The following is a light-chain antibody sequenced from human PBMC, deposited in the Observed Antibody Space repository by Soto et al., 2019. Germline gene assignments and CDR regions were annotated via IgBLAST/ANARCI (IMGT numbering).Light chain of an antibody. CDR3: QQAYSFPFT. J-gene: IGKJ3*01. Sequence: DIQMTQSPSSVSASVGDTVTITCRASQGISTWLVWYQQKPGIAPKLLISAASSLESGVPSRFSGSGSGTAFTLTISSLQSADFATYYCQQAYSFPFTFGPGTKVEIK. V-gene: IGKV1D-12*01. CDR1: QGISTW. CDR2: AAS.